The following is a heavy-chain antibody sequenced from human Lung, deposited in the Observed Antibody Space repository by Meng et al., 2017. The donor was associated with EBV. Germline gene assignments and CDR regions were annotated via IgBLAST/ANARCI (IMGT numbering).Heavy chain of an antibody. V-gene: IGHV1-3*01. CDR1: GYSFTTYA. Sequence: AQLVQSGAEVKKPGASVKVSCKASGYSFTTYAMHWVRQAPGQRLEWMGWINAGNGNTKYSEKFQSRVTITRDTAASTAYMELSSLRSEDTAVYYCARTGCSSSSCYDYWGQGTLVTVSS. D-gene: IGHD2-2*01. CDR2: INAGNGNT. J-gene: IGHJ4*02. CDR3: ARTGCSSSSCYDY.